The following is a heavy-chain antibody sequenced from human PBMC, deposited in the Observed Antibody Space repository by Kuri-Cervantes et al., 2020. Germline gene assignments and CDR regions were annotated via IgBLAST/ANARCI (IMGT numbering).Heavy chain of an antibody. CDR3: ARRLVIAAAGTRFGY. CDR1: GYTFTGYY. J-gene: IGHJ4*02. D-gene: IGHD6-13*01. CDR2: MNPNSGNT. Sequence: SVKVPCKASGYTFTGYYMHWVRQAPGQGLEWMGWMNPNSGNTGYAQKFQGRVTMTRNTSISTAYMELSSLRSEDTAVYYCARRLVIAAAGTRFGYWGQGTLVTVSS. V-gene: IGHV1-8*02.